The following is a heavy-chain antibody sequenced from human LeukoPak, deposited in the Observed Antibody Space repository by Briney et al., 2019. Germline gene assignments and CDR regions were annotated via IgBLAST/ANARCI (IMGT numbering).Heavy chain of an antibody. CDR1: GYTFTSYD. CDR2: MNPNSGNT. CDR3: ARVGMGAARRYYYYMYV. V-gene: IGHV1-8*01. D-gene: IGHD1-26*01. Sequence: GASVKVSCKASGYTFTSYDINWVRQATGQGLEWMVWMNPNSGNTGYGQKFQGTVTMTRNTSISTAYMELSSLRSEDTAVYYCARVGMGAARRYYYYMYVWGKGATVTVSS. J-gene: IGHJ6*03.